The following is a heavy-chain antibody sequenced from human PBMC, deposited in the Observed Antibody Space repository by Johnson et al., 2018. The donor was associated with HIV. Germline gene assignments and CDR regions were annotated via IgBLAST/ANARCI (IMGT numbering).Heavy chain of an antibody. CDR1: GFTVSSNY. D-gene: IGHD2-2*01. CDR3: ARPRIEVLPAGAFDI. Sequence: QVQLVESGGGLIQPGGSLRLSCAASGFTVSSNYMSCVRQAPGKGLEWVAVISSDGSNKYYADSVKGRFTISRDNSKNTLYLQMKSLRSDDTAVYYCARPRIEVLPAGAFDIWGPGTMVTVSS. V-gene: IGHV3-30*03. CDR2: ISSDGSNK. J-gene: IGHJ3*02.